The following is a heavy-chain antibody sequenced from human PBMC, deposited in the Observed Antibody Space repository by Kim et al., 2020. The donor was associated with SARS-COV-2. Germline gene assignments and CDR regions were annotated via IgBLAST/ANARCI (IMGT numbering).Heavy chain of an antibody. D-gene: IGHD3-16*02. CDR3: ARWSGYHDAFDI. V-gene: IGHV4-59*01. CDR1: GGSISSYY. Sequence: SETLSLTCTVSGGSISSYYWSWIRQPPGKGLEWIGYIYYSGSTNYNPSLKSRVTISVDTSKNQFSLKLSSMTAADTAVYYCARWSGYHDAFDIWGQGTMVTVSS. CDR2: IYYSGST. J-gene: IGHJ3*02.